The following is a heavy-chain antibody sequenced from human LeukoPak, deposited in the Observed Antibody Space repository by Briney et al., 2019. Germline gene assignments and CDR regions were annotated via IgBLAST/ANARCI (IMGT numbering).Heavy chain of an antibody. CDR1: GFTFSSYS. J-gene: IGHJ6*02. Sequence: GGSLRLSCAASGFTFSSYSMNWVRQAPGKGLEWVSSISSSSSYIYYAASVKGRFTISRDNAKNSLYLQMNSLRAEDTAVYYCATPVRYYYGMDVWGQGTTVTVSS. CDR2: ISSSSSYI. V-gene: IGHV3-21*01. D-gene: IGHD2/OR15-2a*01. CDR3: ATPVRYYYGMDV.